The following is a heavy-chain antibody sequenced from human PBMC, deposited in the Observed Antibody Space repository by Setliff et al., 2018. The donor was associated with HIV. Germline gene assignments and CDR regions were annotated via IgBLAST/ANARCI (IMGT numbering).Heavy chain of an antibody. CDR2: ISVHNGNT. D-gene: IGHD6-6*01. CDR1: GFIFISYG. J-gene: IGHJ6*02. Sequence: ASVKVSCKASGFIFISYGFSWVRQAPGQGLEWMGWISVHNGNTNFAQNVPGRVTMTTDTSTSTAYMEVRSLRSDDTAVYYCARGYSSSSSYYYGMDVWGQGTTVTVSS. V-gene: IGHV1-18*01. CDR3: ARGYSSSSSYYYGMDV.